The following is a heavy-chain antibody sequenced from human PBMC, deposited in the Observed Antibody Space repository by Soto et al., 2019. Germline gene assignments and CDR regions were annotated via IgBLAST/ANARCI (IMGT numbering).Heavy chain of an antibody. J-gene: IGHJ4*02. CDR2: IYYSGST. CDR3: AREGIVGATTFDY. CDR1: GGSISSYY. V-gene: IGHV4-59*08. Sequence: QVQLQESGPGLVKPSETLSLTCTVSGGSISSYYWSWIRQPPGKGLEWIGHIYYSGSTNYNPSLKSRVTISVDTSKNQFSLKLSSVTAADTAVYYCAREGIVGATTFDYWGQGTLVTVSS. D-gene: IGHD1-26*01.